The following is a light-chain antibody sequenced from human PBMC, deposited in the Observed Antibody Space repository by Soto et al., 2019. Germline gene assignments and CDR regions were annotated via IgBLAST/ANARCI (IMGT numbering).Light chain of an antibody. CDR1: QSISSRY. CDR2: GAS. Sequence: EIVLTQSAGSLFLSPGERASLXCRASQSISSRYSAWYQQEPGQAPRLLTYGASSRAHGSPDRFSGSGSGTDFTRTISRREPEDFAVYYCQQYGSSQWTFGQGTKVDIK. CDR3: QQYGSSQWT. J-gene: IGKJ1*01. V-gene: IGKV3-20*01.